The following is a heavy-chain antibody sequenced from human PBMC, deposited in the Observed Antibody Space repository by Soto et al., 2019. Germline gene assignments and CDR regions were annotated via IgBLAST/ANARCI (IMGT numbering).Heavy chain of an antibody. J-gene: IGHJ5*02. V-gene: IGHV2-26*01. CDR2: IFSSDEK. CDR1: RFSLSSAGRG. Sequence: GPTPVNRTEALTLTCTVSRFSLSSAGRGVSWIRQPPGKSLDWLAHIFSSDEKSYRTSLETRLTVSKDSSKSQVVLTMTNMDPLDTATYYCARAVDRAISDIWFDPWGQGTQVTVSS. CDR3: ARAVDRAISDIWFDP. D-gene: IGHD5-18*01.